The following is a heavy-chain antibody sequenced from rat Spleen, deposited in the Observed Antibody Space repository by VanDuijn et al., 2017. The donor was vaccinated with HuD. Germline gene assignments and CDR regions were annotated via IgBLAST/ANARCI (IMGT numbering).Heavy chain of an antibody. V-gene: IGHV5S13*01. J-gene: IGHJ2*01. CDR2: ISTGGGNT. D-gene: IGHD1-12*02. Sequence: EVQLVESGGGLVQPGRSLKLSCAASGFTFSNYDMAWVRQAPTKGLEWIASISTGGGNTYYRDSVKGRFTISRDNAKNTQYLQMDSLRSEDTATYYCAREPGGSYYTTDYFDYWGQGVMVTVSS. CDR3: AREPGGSYYTTDYFDY. CDR1: GFTFSNYD.